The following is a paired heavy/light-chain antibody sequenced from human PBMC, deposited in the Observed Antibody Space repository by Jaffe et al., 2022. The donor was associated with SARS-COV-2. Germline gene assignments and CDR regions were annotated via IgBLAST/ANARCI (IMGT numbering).Heavy chain of an antibody. CDR3: AKDQLGQQSSPGKYGLAV. CDR1: GFMFSSYG. Sequence: QVQLVESGGGVVQPGKSLRLSCEASGFMFSSYGMHWVRQAPGKGLEWVAVISYEGSNKYYVDSVKGRFTISRDNSKNTLYLQMSSLRLEDTAVYYCAKDQLGQQSSPGKYGLAVWGQGTTVTVSS. D-gene: IGHD6-13*01. V-gene: IGHV3-30*18. CDR2: ISYEGSNK. J-gene: IGHJ6*02.
Light chain of an antibody. CDR3: QQTNSFPAT. J-gene: IGKJ4*01. Sequence: DIQMTQSPSSVSASVGDRVTITCRASQGIGHWLAWYQQKPGRAPMHLIYGASNLQSGVPSRFIGSGSGTDFTLTISSLQPEDVATYYCQQTNSFPATFGAGTKVEI. CDR1: QGIGHW. V-gene: IGKV1-12*01. CDR2: GAS.